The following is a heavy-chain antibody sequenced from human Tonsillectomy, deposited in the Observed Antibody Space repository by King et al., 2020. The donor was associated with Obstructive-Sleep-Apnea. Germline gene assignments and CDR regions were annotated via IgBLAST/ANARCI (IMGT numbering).Heavy chain of an antibody. CDR2: LFYSGNT. D-gene: IGHD5-18*01. Sequence: VQLQESGPGLVKPSQTLSLTCTVSGGSISSGCYYWSWMRQRPGKGLEGIGNLFYSGNTYYNPALKSRVTMAVDTSNNQFSLKLSTVTAADTAVYYCATRDVHRVMVAFDYWGQGTLVTVSS. V-gene: IGHV4-31*03. CDR3: ATRDVHRVMVAFDY. CDR1: GGSISSGCYY. J-gene: IGHJ4*02.